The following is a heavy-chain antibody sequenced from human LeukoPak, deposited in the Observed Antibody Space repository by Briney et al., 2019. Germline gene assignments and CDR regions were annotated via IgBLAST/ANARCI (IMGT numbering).Heavy chain of an antibody. CDR2: IYHSGST. CDR3: ARNRITMVRGVMNWFDP. D-gene: IGHD3-10*01. CDR1: GGSISSGGYS. J-gene: IGHJ5*02. V-gene: IGHV4-30-2*01. Sequence: SETLSLTCAVSGGSISSGGYSWSWIRQPPGKGLEGIEYIYHSGSTYYNPSLNSPVPISVDRSKNPFSLKLSSVTAADTAVYYCARNRITMVRGVMNWFDPWGQGTLVTVSS.